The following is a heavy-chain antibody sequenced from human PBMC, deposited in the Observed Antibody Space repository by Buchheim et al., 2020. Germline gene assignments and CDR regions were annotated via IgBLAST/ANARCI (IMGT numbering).Heavy chain of an antibody. CDR2: INGDAT. Sequence: DVQLVESGGGLVQPEGSLRLSCAASGFSLTTYGMSWVRQAPGKGLEWVSAINGDATYYADSVKGRFTTSIDSSKNTAYLHVNSLRADDTAVYYCGKESLSRGWYTIEHWGQGTL. D-gene: IGHD6-19*01. V-gene: IGHV3-23*04. J-gene: IGHJ4*02. CDR3: GKESLSRGWYTIEH. CDR1: GFSLTTYG.